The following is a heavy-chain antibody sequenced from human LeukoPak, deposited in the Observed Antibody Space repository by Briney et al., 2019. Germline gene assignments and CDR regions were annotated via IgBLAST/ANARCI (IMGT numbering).Heavy chain of an antibody. CDR1: GFTFSDYA. Sequence: GGSLRLSCAASGFTFSDYAMSRVRQAPGKGPEWVSAITGSGGSTYYADSVKGRFTISRDKSKNTLYLQMNSLRAEDTALYYCAKDPAYYYGSGSYSTFEYWGQGTLVTVSS. J-gene: IGHJ4*02. CDR2: ITGSGGST. V-gene: IGHV3-23*01. D-gene: IGHD3-10*01. CDR3: AKDPAYYYGSGSYSTFEY.